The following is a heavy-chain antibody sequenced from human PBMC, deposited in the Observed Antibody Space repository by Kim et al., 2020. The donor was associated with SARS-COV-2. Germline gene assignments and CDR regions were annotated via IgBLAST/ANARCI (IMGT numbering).Heavy chain of an antibody. Sequence: LQSRVTISVDTSKNQFSLKLSAVTAADTAVYYCARGFPATTFYYYYYYMDVWGKGTTVTVSS. D-gene: IGHD1-26*01. CDR3: ARGFPATTFYYYYYYMDV. J-gene: IGHJ6*03. V-gene: IGHV4-59*09.